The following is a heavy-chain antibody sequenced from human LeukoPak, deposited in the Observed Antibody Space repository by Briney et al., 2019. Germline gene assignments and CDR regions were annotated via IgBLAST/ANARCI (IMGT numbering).Heavy chain of an antibody. CDR1: GGTFSSYA. CDR2: ISAYNGNT. J-gene: IGHJ4*02. Sequence: ASVKVSCKASGGTFSSYAISWVRQAPGQGLEWMGWISAYNGNTNYAQKLQGRVTMTTDTSTSTAYMELRSLRSDDTAVYYCARPDEDRGYSYGYNYWGQGTLVTVSS. V-gene: IGHV1-18*01. CDR3: ARPDEDRGYSYGYNY. D-gene: IGHD5-18*01.